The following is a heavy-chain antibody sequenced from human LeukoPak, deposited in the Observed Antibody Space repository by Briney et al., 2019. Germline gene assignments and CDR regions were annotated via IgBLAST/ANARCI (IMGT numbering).Heavy chain of an antibody. CDR2: MNPNSGNT. D-gene: IGHD6-19*01. V-gene: IGHV1-8*01. CDR3: ARGFMSRGAVAFQH. CDR1: GYTFTSYD. J-gene: IGHJ1*01. Sequence: ASVKVSCKASGYTFTSYDINWVRQATGQGLEWMGWMNPNSGNTGYAQKFQGRVTMTGNTSISTAYMELSSLRSQDTAVYYCARGFMSRGAVAFQHWGQGTLVTVSS.